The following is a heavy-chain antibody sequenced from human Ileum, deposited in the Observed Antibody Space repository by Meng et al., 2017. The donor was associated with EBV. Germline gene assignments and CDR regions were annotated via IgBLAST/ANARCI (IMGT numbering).Heavy chain of an antibody. Sequence: QVQLQQWGAGLLKPPETLSLTCAVYGGSFSGYYWSWIRQPPGKGLEWIGEINHSGSNNYNPSLKSRVTISVDTSKNQLSPKLSSVTAADTAVYYCARGRGYGDYGSLYWGQGTLVTVSS. D-gene: IGHD4-17*01. CDR3: ARGRGYGDYGSLY. V-gene: IGHV4-34*01. J-gene: IGHJ4*02. CDR2: INHSGSN. CDR1: GGSFSGYY.